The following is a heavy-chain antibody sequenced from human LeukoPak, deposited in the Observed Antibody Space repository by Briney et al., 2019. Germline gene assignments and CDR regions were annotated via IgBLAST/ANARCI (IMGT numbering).Heavy chain of an antibody. CDR3: AREDYYDSSGPFY. Sequence: PGGSLRLFCAASGFTFSSYWMSWVRQAPGKGLEWVANIKQDGSEKYYVDSVKGRFTISRDNAKNSLYLQMNSLRAEDTAVYYCAREDYYDSSGPFYWGQGTLVTVSS. J-gene: IGHJ4*02. D-gene: IGHD3-22*01. CDR1: GFTFSSYW. V-gene: IGHV3-7*01. CDR2: IKQDGSEK.